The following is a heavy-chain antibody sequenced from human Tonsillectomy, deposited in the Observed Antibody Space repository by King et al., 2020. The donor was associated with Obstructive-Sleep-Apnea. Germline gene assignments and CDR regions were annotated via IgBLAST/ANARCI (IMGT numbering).Heavy chain of an antibody. J-gene: IGHJ4*02. Sequence: VQLVESGGGLVQPGGSLRLSCAASVFTFSSYSMNWVRQAPGKGLEWVSYISSSSRNIYYADSVMGRFTSSRDNAKNSLYLQMNSLRAEDTAVYYCARNYYYDSSGYYPFDYWGQGTLVTVSS. D-gene: IGHD3-22*01. CDR2: ISSSSRNI. CDR1: VFTFSSYS. CDR3: ARNYYYDSSGYYPFDY. V-gene: IGHV3-48*01.